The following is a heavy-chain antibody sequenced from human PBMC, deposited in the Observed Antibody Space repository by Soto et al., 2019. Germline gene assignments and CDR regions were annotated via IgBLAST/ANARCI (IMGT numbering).Heavy chain of an antibody. CDR2: ISGSGGST. D-gene: IGHD3-22*01. V-gene: IGHV3-23*01. J-gene: IGHJ4*02. CDR1: GFTFSSYA. CDR3: ARVEFYDSSGYYFGPVDY. Sequence: GGSLRLSCAASGFTFSSYAMSWVRQAPGKGLEWVSAISGSGGSTYYADSVKGRFTISRDNSKNTLYLQMNSLRAEDTAVYYCARVEFYDSSGYYFGPVDYWGQGTLVTVSS.